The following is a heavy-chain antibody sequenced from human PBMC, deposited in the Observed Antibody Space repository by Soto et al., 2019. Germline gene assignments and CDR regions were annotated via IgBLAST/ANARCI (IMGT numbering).Heavy chain of an antibody. CDR2: IIPIFATA. CDR1: GGTFSSYA. D-gene: IGHD2-2*01. V-gene: IGHV1-69*13. J-gene: IGHJ6*02. CDR3: ARSVSFRYQLLTRGMEV. Sequence: GASVKISCKASGGTFSSYAISWVRQAPGQGLEWMGGIIPIFATANYAQKFQGRVMITVDESTSTAYMELSSLRSEDTAVYYCARSVSFRYQLLTRGMEVWGQGTKVTVSS.